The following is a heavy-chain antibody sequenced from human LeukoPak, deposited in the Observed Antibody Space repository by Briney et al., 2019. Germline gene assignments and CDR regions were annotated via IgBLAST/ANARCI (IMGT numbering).Heavy chain of an antibody. Sequence: GGSLRLSCVASGFTFSSYAMHWVRQAPGKGLEWVAVISYDGSNKYYADSVKGRFTISRDNSKNTLYLQMNSLRAEDTAVYYCARGGSTVVVVAATDLHDAFDIWGQGTMVTVSS. CDR1: GFTFSSYA. J-gene: IGHJ3*02. V-gene: IGHV3-30*04. CDR3: ARGGSTVVVVAATDLHDAFDI. CDR2: ISYDGSNK. D-gene: IGHD2-15*01.